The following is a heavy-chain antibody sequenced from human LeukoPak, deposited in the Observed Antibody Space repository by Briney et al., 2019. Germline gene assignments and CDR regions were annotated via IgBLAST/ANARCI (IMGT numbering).Heavy chain of an antibody. V-gene: IGHV3-74*01. J-gene: IGHJ4*02. CDR1: GFTFSNYW. D-gene: IGHD5-18*01. CDR3: ARDYRWWIQIDY. Sequence: PGGSLRLSCAGSGFTFSNYWMHWVRQAPGKGLEWVSRINGDGSNPTYADSVKGRFTISRDNAKNTLYLQMNSLRAEDTAVYYCARDYRWWIQIDYWGQGTLVTVSS. CDR2: INGDGSNP.